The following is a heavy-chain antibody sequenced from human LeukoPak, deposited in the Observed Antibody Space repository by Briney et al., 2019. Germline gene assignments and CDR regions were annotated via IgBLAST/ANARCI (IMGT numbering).Heavy chain of an antibody. Sequence: GGSLRLSCAASGFTFDDYAMHWVRQAPGKGLEWASGISWNSGSIGYADSVKGRFTISRDNAKNSLYLQMNSLRAEDTALYYCVVGGSRHYYYYGMDVWGQGTTVTVSS. V-gene: IGHV3-9*01. CDR2: ISWNSGSI. CDR3: VVGGSRHYYYYGMDV. D-gene: IGHD4-23*01. J-gene: IGHJ6*02. CDR1: GFTFDDYA.